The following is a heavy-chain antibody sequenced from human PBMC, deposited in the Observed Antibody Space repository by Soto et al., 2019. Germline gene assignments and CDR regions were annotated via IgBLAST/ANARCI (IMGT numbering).Heavy chain of an antibody. J-gene: IGHJ6*02. CDR2: INHSGST. CDR1: GGSFSGYY. D-gene: IGHD3-3*01. CDR3: ARGPTIFGVVITARYGMDV. V-gene: IGHV4-34*01. Sequence: SETLSLTCAVYGGSFSGYYWSWIRQPPGKGLEWIGEINHSGSTNYNPSLKSRVTISVDTSKNQISLKLSSVTAADTAVYYCARGPTIFGVVITARYGMDVWGQGTTVTVSS.